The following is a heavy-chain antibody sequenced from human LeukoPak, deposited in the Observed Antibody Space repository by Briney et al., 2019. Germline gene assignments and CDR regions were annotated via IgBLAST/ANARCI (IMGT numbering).Heavy chain of an antibody. D-gene: IGHD3-9*01. V-gene: IGHV3-21*01. CDR1: GFTFNTYT. CDR2: ISSSSSYM. CDR3: ARGEYYYDILTGYPITDY. J-gene: IGHJ4*02. Sequence: PGGSLRLSCAASGFTFNTYTMNWVRQAPGKGLEWVSCISSSSSYMYYADSVKGRFTISRDNAKNSLYLQMNSLRAEDTPVYYCARGEYYYDILTGYPITDYWGQGTLVTVSS.